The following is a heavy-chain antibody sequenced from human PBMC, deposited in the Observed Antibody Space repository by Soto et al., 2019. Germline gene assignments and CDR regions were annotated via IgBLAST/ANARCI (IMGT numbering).Heavy chain of an antibody. D-gene: IGHD2-2*01. CDR2: IYNNGRT. CDR3: ARARFCTSTSCYHYFVF. V-gene: IGHV4-59*01. J-gene: IGHJ4*02. Sequence: SETLSLTCTVSGGSISSSSWSWIRQPPGRGLEWIGYIYNNGRTDYNPSLKSRVTISVDTSKNHFSLKLSSVTPADTAVYYCARARFCTSTSCYHYFVFWGQGTLVTVSS. CDR1: GGSISSSS.